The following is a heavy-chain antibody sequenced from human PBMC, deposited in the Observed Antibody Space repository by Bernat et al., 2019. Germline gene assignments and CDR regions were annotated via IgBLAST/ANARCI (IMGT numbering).Heavy chain of an antibody. CDR1: GFTFSDYY. D-gene: IGHD3-3*02. V-gene: IGHV3-11*05. J-gene: IGHJ6*03. Sequence: QVQLVESGGGLVKPGGSLRLSCAASGFTFSDYYMSWIRQAPGKGLDWVSYISSSSYTNYADSVKGRFTISRDNAKNSLYLQMNSLGAEDTAVYYCARGTSTSTPYMDVWGKGTTVTVSS. CDR2: ISSSSYT. CDR3: ARGTSTSTPYMDV.